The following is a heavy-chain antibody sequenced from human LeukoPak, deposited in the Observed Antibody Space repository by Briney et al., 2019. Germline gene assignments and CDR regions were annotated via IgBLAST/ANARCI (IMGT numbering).Heavy chain of an antibody. CDR3: ARDQDIVVVPAAMGILGDYYGMDV. J-gene: IGHJ6*02. V-gene: IGHV1-46*01. D-gene: IGHD2-2*01. Sequence: ASVNVSCKASGYTFTSYYMHWVRQAPGQGLEWMGIINPSGGSTRYAQEVQGRVTMTRDTSTSTVYMELSSLRSEDTAVYYCARDQDIVVVPAAMGILGDYYGMDVWGQGTTVTVSS. CDR2: INPSGGST. CDR1: GYTFTSYY.